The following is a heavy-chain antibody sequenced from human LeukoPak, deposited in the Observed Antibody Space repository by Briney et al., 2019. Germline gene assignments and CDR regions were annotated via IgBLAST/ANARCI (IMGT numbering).Heavy chain of an antibody. V-gene: IGHV1-8*01. CDR1: GYIFTNYD. CDR2: MNPKSGNT. CDR3: ARVYGEIDY. Sequence: GASVKVSRKASGYIFTNYDINWVRQATGQGLEWMGWMNPKSGNTGYAQKFQGRVTMTRDTSITTAYMELSSLRSEDTAVYYCARVYGEIDYWGQGTLVTVSS. J-gene: IGHJ4*02. D-gene: IGHD4-17*01.